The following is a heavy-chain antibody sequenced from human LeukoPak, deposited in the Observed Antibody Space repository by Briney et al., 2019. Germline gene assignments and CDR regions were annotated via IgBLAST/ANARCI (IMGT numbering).Heavy chain of an antibody. CDR3: ARDNSYGRSYYFDY. D-gene: IGHD5-18*01. Sequence: ASVKVSCKASGYTFTGYYMHWVRQAPGQGLEWMGWINPNSGGTNYAQKFQGRVTMTRDASISTAYMELSRLRSDDTAVYYCARDNSYGRSYYFDYWGQGTLVTVSS. CDR2: INPNSGGT. J-gene: IGHJ4*02. V-gene: IGHV1-2*02. CDR1: GYTFTGYY.